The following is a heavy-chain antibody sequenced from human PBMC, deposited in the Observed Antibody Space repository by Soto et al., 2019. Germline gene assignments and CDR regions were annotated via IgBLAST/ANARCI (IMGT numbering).Heavy chain of an antibody. Sequence: PGGSLRLSCAASGFTFSTYWMDWVRQTPGKGLEWIGEIYHSGSTNYNPSLKSRVTISVDKSKNQFSLKLSSVTAADTAVYYCARDGPRIAAAGPNWFDPWGQGTLVTVSS. J-gene: IGHJ5*02. D-gene: IGHD6-13*01. CDR2: IYHSGST. CDR1: GFTFSTYW. V-gene: IGHV4-4*02. CDR3: ARDGPRIAAAGPNWFDP.